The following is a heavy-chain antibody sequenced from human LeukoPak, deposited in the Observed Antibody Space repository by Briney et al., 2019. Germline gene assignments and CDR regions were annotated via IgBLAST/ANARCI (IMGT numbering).Heavy chain of an antibody. CDR2: IYTSGST. V-gene: IGHV4-4*07. CDR1: GGSISSYY. J-gene: IGHJ6*02. Sequence: PSETLSLTCTVSGGSISSYYWSWIRQPAGKGLEWIGRIYTSGSTNYNPSLKSRVTMSVDTSKNQFSLKLSSVTAADTAVYYCARGNRYYGSGIPYGMDVWGQGTTVTVS. D-gene: IGHD3-10*01. CDR3: ARGNRYYGSGIPYGMDV.